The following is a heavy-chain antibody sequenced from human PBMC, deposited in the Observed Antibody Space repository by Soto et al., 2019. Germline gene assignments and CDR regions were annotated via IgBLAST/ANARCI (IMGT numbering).Heavy chain of an antibody. D-gene: IGHD3-3*01. CDR2: INHSGST. J-gene: IGHJ5*02. Sequence: PSETLSVTCAVYGGSFRGYYWSWIRQPPGKGLEWIGEINHSGSTNYNPSLKSRVTISVDTSKNQFSLKLSSVTAADTAVYYCARRSGYYLGWFDPWGQGTLVTVSS. CDR1: GGSFRGYY. CDR3: ARRSGYYLGWFDP. V-gene: IGHV4-34*01.